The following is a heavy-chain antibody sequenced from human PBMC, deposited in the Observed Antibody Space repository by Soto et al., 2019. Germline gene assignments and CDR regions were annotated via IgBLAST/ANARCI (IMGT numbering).Heavy chain of an antibody. D-gene: IGHD2-15*01. J-gene: IGHJ1*01. CDR1: GFTFSSYG. V-gene: IGHV3-33*01. CDR3: ARDPYVVVVAATPPQH. Sequence: QVQLVESGGGVVQPGRSLRLSCAASGFTFSSYGMHWVRQAPGKGLEWVAVIWYDGSNKYYADSVKGRFTISRDNSKNTLYLQMNSLSAEDTAVYYCARDPYVVVVAATPPQHWGQGTLVTVSS. CDR2: IWYDGSNK.